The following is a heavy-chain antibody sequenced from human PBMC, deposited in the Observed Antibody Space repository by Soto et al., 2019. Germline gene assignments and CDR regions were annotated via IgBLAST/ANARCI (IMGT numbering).Heavy chain of an antibody. CDR1: GYTFSSYG. Sequence: SSVQVSCKASGYTFSSYGISWVRQAPGQGLEWMGWISVYNGNTNYAQKLQGRVTMTTDTSTSTAYMELRSLRSDDTAVYYCARGRSSCSWYRGPYDWFDHWGQGTLVTVSS. CDR3: ARGRSSCSWYRGPYDWFDH. V-gene: IGHV1-18*01. CDR2: ISVYNGNT. D-gene: IGHD6-13*01. J-gene: IGHJ5*02.